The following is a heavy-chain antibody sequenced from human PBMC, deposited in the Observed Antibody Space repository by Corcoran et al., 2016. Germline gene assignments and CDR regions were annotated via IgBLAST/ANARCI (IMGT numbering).Heavy chain of an antibody. V-gene: IGHV4-34*01. Sequence: QVQLQQWGAGLLKPSETLSLTCAVYGGSFSGYYWSWIRQPPGKGLEWIGEINHSGSTNYNPSLKSRVTISVDTSENQFSLKLSSVTAADTAVYYCARGYSSSWYNYFDYWGHGTLVTVSS. CDR2: INHSGST. CDR1: GGSFSGYY. CDR3: ARGYSSSWYNYFDY. J-gene: IGHJ4*01. D-gene: IGHD6-13*01.